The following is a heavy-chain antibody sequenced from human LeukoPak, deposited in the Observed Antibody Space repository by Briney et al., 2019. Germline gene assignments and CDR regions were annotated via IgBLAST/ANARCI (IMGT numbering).Heavy chain of an antibody. V-gene: IGHV3-15*04. CDR2: IASKTDGGTT. J-gene: IGHJ4*02. CDR1: GFTFSSYS. Sequence: GGSLRLSCAASGFTFSSYSMNWVRQAPGKGLEWVGRIASKTDGGTTDYAAPVKGRFTISRDDSKNTLFLQMNSLKTEDTAVYYCTTGIRGDCGQGTLVTVSS. CDR3: TTGIRGD.